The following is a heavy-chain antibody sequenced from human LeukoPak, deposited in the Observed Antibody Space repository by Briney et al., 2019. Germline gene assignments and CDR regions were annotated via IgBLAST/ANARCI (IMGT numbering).Heavy chain of an antibody. D-gene: IGHD3-3*01. CDR2: IDHGGST. V-gene: IGHV4-34*01. J-gene: IGHJ6*03. CDR3: ARALLNVFGVVWEDRYYYYMDV. CDR1: GGSFSGYH. Sequence: SETLSLTCAVYGGSFSGYHWSWIRQPPGKGLEWIGEIDHGGSTNYNPSLKSRVTISVDTPKNQFSLKLSSVTAAETAVYYCARALLNVFGVVWEDRYYYYMDVWGKGTTVTVSS.